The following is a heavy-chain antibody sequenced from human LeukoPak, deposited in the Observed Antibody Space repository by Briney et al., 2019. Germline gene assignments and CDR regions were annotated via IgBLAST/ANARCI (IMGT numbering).Heavy chain of an antibody. CDR1: GFTFSSYS. V-gene: IGHV3-48*01. D-gene: IGHD3-10*01. Sequence: GGSLRLSCAASGFTFSSYSMNWVRQAPGKGLEWVSYISSSSSTIYYADSVKGRFTISRDNSKNTLYLQMNSLRAEDTAVYYCASQGGLLWFGELSGGTDVWGQGTTVTVSS. CDR3: ASQGGLLWFGELSGGTDV. J-gene: IGHJ6*02. CDR2: ISSSSSTI.